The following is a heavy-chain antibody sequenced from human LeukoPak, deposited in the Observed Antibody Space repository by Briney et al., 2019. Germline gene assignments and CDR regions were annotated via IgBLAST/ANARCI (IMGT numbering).Heavy chain of an antibody. CDR3: AKNRIAAAGTNRYMDV. V-gene: IGHV3-23*01. J-gene: IGHJ6*03. CDR2: ISGSGGST. CDR1: GFTFSSYA. D-gene: IGHD6-13*01. Sequence: GGSLRLSCAASGFTFSSYAMSWVRQAPGKGLEWVSAISGSGGSTYYADSVKGRFTISRDNSKNTLYLQMNSLRAEDTAVYYCAKNRIAAAGTNRYMDVWGKGTTVTVSS.